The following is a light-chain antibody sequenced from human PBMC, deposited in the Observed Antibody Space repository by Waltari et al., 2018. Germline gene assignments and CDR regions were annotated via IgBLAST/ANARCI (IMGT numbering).Light chain of an antibody. CDR2: DVN. CDR3: KSYTSTTWVI. J-gene: IGLJ2*01. Sequence: QSALTQPASVSGSPGQSITISCTGTSSDVGGYDYVSWYQQHPDKAPRLIIYDVNRRPSGVSNRFPGSKSGNTASLTISGLQAEDEADYYCKSYTSTTWVIFGGGTRVTVL. V-gene: IGLV2-14*03. CDR1: SSDVGGYDY.